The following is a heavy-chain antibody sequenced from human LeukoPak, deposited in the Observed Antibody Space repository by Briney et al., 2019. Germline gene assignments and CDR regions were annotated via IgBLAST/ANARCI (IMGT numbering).Heavy chain of an antibody. J-gene: IGHJ4*02. CDR1: GCSLSASV. D-gene: IGHD2-15*01. CDR2: LTGEGDT. Sequence: GGSLRLSGAASGCSLSASVMSWVRQAPGKGLEWVSSLTGEGDTYYADSVKGRSTISRDNSKNTLYLQMNSLRPEDTAVYYCAKRMGLAVANVPDYWGQGTLVTVSS. CDR3: AKRMGLAVANVPDY. V-gene: IGHV3-23*01.